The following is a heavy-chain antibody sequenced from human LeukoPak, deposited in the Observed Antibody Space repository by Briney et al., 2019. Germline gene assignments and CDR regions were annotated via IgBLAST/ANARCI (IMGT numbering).Heavy chain of an antibody. CDR2: IYYSGST. D-gene: IGHD5-18*01. V-gene: IGHV4-39*07. J-gene: IGHJ4*02. CDR1: GGSISSSSYY. CDR3: ARVVDTAAGFDY. Sequence: SETLSLTCTVSGGSISSSSYYWGWIRQPPGKGLEWIGSIYYSGSTYYNPSLKSRVTISVDTSKNQFSLKLSSVTAADTAVYYCARVVDTAAGFDYWGQGTLVTASS.